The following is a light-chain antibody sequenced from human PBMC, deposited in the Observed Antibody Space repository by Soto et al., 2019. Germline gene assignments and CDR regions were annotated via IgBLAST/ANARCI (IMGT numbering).Light chain of an antibody. J-gene: IGKJ1*01. V-gene: IGKV1-39*01. CDR3: QQSYSTRWT. CDR2: AAT. Sequence: DIQMTQSPSFLSASVGDRVTITCRASRSVSTSLNWYQQKPGKAPKVLIYAATNLQRGIPSRFSGGGFGTEFTRTISSLEPEDFATYYCQQSYSTRWTFGQGTKVE. CDR1: RSVSTS.